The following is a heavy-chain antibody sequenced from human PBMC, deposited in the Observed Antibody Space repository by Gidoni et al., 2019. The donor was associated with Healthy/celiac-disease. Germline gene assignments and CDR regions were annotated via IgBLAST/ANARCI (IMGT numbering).Heavy chain of an antibody. V-gene: IGHV1-2*02. CDR1: GDTFTGYS. J-gene: IGHJ4*02. Sequence: QVQLVHSGAEAKKPGASVKVSCMASGDTFTGYSIHWVRQAPGQGLEWMGWNNPNSGGTNYAQKFQGRVTMTRDTSISTAYMELSRLRSDDTAVYYCARVSDYYDSSGYSTFFDYWGQGTLVTVSS. CDR2: NNPNSGGT. D-gene: IGHD3-22*01. CDR3: ARVSDYYDSSGYSTFFDY.